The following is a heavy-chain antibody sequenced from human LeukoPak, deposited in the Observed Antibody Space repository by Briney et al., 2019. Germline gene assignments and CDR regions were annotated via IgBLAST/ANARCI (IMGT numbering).Heavy chain of an antibody. V-gene: IGHV3-74*01. Sequence: GGSLRLSCAASGFTFSSYWMHWVRQAPGKGLVWVSRINSDGSSTSYADSVKGRFTISRDNAKNTLYLQMNSLRAEDTAVYYCARDPDYGDYVRYGMDVWGQGTTVTVSS. CDR1: GFTFSSYW. CDR2: INSDGSST. J-gene: IGHJ6*02. D-gene: IGHD4-17*01. CDR3: ARDPDYGDYVRYGMDV.